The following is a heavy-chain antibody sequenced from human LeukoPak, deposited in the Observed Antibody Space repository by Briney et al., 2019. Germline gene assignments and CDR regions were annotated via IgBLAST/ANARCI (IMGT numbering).Heavy chain of an antibody. Sequence: SETLSLTCTVSGASISSHYWSWIRQPPGRGLEWIGYIHYTGITSFDPSLKSRLTMSIDTSKSQLSLNLNSVTAADTAVYYCARVYDYGKFDFWGPGAPLTVSS. D-gene: IGHD4/OR15-4a*01. CDR3: ARVYDYGKFDF. CDR2: IHYTGIT. CDR1: GASISSHY. J-gene: IGHJ4*02. V-gene: IGHV4-59*11.